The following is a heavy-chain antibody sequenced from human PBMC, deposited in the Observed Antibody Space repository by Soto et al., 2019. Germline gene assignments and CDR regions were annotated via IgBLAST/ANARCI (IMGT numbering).Heavy chain of an antibody. V-gene: IGHV3-11*01. Sequence: GGSLRLSCAASGFTFSDYYMSWIRQAPGKGLEWVSYISSSGSTIYYADSVKGRFTISRDNAKNSLYLQMNSLRAEDTAVYYCAREEVVVAATVEGPRQVDPWGQGTLVTVSS. CDR3: AREEVVVAATVEGPRQVDP. D-gene: IGHD2-15*01. CDR2: ISSSGSTI. CDR1: GFTFSDYY. J-gene: IGHJ5*02.